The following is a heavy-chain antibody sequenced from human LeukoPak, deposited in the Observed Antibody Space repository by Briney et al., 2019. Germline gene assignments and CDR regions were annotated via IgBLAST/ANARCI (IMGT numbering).Heavy chain of an antibody. J-gene: IGHJ6*03. CDR1: GGSFSAYY. Sequence: QPSETLSLTCAVYGGSFSAYYWSWIRQPPGKGLEWIGEINHSGSTNYNPSLKSRVTISVDTSKNQFSLKLSSVTAADTAVYYCARRFSGSYRKYYYYYYYMDVWGKGTTVTISS. D-gene: IGHD1-26*01. CDR2: INHSGST. V-gene: IGHV4-34*01. CDR3: ARRFSGSYRKYYYYYYYMDV.